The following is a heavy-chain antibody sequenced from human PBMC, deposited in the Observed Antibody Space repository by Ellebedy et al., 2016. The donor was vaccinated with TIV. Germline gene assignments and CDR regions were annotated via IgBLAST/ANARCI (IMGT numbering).Heavy chain of an antibody. CDR3: AGGISVAGTSLGF. CDR1: GFTVSSNY. D-gene: IGHD6-19*01. V-gene: IGHV3-53*01. Sequence: GGSLRLSCAASGFTVSSNYMSWVRQAPGRGLEWVSTIYSSGGTYYAGSVKGRFTISRDNSKKTLYLQMNSLRAEDTAVYYCAGGISVAGTSLGFWGQGTLVTVSS. CDR2: IYSSGGT. J-gene: IGHJ4*02.